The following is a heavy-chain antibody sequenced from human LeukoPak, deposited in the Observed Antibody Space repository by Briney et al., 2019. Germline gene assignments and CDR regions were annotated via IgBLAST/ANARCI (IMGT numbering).Heavy chain of an antibody. CDR1: GFTFSSYT. J-gene: IGHJ4*02. V-gene: IGHV3-30*04. Sequence: GGSLRLSCAASGFTFSSYTLHWVRQAPGKGLEWVAVMLYDGETAYYADSVKGRFTVSRDNSKNTLCLQMNSLRHEDTAVYYCARDPRGPTTYDHSGRDTLDYWGQGTLVTVSS. D-gene: IGHD3-22*01. CDR2: MLYDGETA. CDR3: ARDPRGPTTYDHSGRDTLDY.